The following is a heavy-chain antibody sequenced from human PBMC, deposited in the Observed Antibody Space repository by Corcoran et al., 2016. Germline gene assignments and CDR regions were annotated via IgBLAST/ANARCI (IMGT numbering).Heavy chain of an antibody. V-gene: IGHV1-46*03. CDR2: INPSGGST. J-gene: IGHJ6*03. CDR1: GYTFTSYY. CDR3: ARDRSESYSSGWAPYYYYYYYMDV. D-gene: IGHD6-19*01. Sequence: QVQLVQSGAEVKKPGASVKVSCKASGYTFTSYYMHWVRQAPGQGLEWMGIINPSGGSTSYAQKFQGRVTMTRDTSTSTVYMELSSLRSEDTAVYYCARDRSESYSSGWAPYYYYYYYMDVWGKGTTVTVSS.